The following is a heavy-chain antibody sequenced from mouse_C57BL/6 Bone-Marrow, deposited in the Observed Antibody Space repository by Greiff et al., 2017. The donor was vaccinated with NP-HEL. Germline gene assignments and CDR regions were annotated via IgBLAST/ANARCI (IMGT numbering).Heavy chain of an antibody. V-gene: IGHV5-12*01. Sequence: EVKLVESGGGLVQPGGSLTLSCAASGFTFSDSYMYWVRQTPEKRLEWVAYISNGGGSTYYPDTVKGRFTISRDNAKNTLYLQMSRLKSEDTAMYYCARYGNYYAMDYWAQGTSATVSS. CDR1: GFTFSDSY. CDR3: ARYGNYYAMDY. CDR2: ISNGGGST. D-gene: IGHD2-1*01. J-gene: IGHJ4*01.